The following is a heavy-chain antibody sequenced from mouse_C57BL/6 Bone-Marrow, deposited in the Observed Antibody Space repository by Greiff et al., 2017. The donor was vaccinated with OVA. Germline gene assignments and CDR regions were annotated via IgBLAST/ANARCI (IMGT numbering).Heavy chain of an antibody. D-gene: IGHD1-1*02. CDR2: IDPSDSYT. J-gene: IGHJ2*01. CDR3: EREVVDSSQYYFHY. Sequence: QVQLQQPGAELVKPGASVKLSCKASGYTFTSYWMQWVKQRPGQGLEWIGEIDPSDSYTNYNQKFKGKATLTVDTSSSTAYMQLSSLSSEDSAVYYCEREVVDSSQYYFHYWGQGTTLTVSS. CDR1: GYTFTSYW. V-gene: IGHV1-50*01.